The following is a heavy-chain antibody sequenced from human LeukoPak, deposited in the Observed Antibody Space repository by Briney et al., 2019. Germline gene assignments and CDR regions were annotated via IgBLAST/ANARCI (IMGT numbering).Heavy chain of an antibody. D-gene: IGHD2-15*01. Sequence: PGGSLRLSCAASGFTFSSYAMHWVRQAPGKGLEWVAVISYDGSNKYYADSVKGRFTISRDNSKNTLYLQMNSLRAEDTAVYYCARAVPRNGPDCSGGSCHHDVGRGWFDPWGQGTLVTVSS. J-gene: IGHJ5*02. V-gene: IGHV3-30-3*01. CDR3: ARAVPRNGPDCSGGSCHHDVGRGWFDP. CDR2: ISYDGSNK. CDR1: GFTFSSYA.